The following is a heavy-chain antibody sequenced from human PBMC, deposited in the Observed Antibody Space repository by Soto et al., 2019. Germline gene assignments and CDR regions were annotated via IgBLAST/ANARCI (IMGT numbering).Heavy chain of an antibody. CDR2: IYYTGTN. D-gene: IGHD3-16*02. V-gene: IGHV4-61*01. Sequence: PSETLSLTCTVSGDPLSSASYYWSWIRQSPGKRLEWIAYIYYTGTNKYNPSLKSRVTISVDTSKNQFFLRLTSVTAADTAVYYCARAASPDSALLSSSHHWGQGPLLTVSS. CDR3: ARAASPDSALLSSSHH. CDR1: GDPLSSASYY. J-gene: IGHJ5*02.